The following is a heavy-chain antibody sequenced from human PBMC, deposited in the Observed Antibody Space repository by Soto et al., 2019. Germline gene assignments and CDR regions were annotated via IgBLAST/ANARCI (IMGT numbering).Heavy chain of an antibody. J-gene: IGHJ3*02. CDR3: AKVIGSGPPMAFDI. CDR1: GFTFSSYG. CDR2: ISYDGSNK. V-gene: IGHV3-30*18. Sequence: GGSLRLSCAASGFTFSSYGMHWVRQAPGKGLEWVAVISYDGSNKYYADSVKGRFTISRDNSKNTLYLQMNSLRAEDTAVYYCAKVIGSGPPMAFDIWGQGTMVTVSS. D-gene: IGHD6-19*01.